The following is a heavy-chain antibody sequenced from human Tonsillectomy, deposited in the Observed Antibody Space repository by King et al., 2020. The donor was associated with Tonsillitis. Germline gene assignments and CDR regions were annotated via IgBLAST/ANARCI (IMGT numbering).Heavy chain of an antibody. D-gene: IGHD3-22*01. CDR3: AGAYDSSGYPLFDY. J-gene: IGHJ4*02. CDR1: GGSFSAGYY. V-gene: IGHV4-34*01. Sequence: VQLQQWGAELLKPSETLSLTCAVYGGSFSAGYYWSWIRQPPGKGLEWIGEINHSGSTNYNPSLKSRVTISVDTSKNQFSLKLSSVTAADTAVYYCAGAYDSSGYPLFDYWGQGTLVTVSS. CDR2: INHSGST.